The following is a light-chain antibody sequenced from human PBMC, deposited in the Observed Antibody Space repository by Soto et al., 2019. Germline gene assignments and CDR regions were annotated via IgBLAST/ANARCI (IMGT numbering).Light chain of an antibody. CDR3: QQYNSYPYT. J-gene: IGKJ2*01. Sequence: DLQMTQAPSTLSASVGDRVTITCRASHSISSWLAWYQQKPGKAPRLLIYDASSLESGVPSRFSGRGSGSEFTLTIGSLQPDDFAPYYCQQYNSYPYTFGQGTKLEIK. V-gene: IGKV1-5*01. CDR2: DAS. CDR1: HSISSW.